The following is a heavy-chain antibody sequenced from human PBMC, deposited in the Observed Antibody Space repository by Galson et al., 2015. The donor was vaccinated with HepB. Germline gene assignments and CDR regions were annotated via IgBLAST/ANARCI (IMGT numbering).Heavy chain of an antibody. CDR3: ARDALPYSSSFDY. CDR2: ISSSSSYI. Sequence: SLRLSCAASGFTFSSYSMIWVRQAPGKGLEWVSSISSSSSYIYYADSVKGRFTISRDNAKNSLYLQMNSLRAEDTAVYYCARDALPYSSSFDYWGQGTLVTVSS. V-gene: IGHV3-21*01. D-gene: IGHD6-13*01. CDR1: GFTFSSYS. J-gene: IGHJ4*02.